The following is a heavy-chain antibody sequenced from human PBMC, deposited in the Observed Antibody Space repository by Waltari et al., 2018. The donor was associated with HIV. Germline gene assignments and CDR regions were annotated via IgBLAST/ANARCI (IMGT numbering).Heavy chain of an antibody. Sequence: QVQLVQSGAEVKKPGASVKVSCKVSGYTLTELSMHWVRQAPGKGLEWMGGFDPDDGETIYAQKFQGRVTMTEDTSTDTAYMELSSLRSEDTAVYYCASRTGYSGYDYYYYGMDVWGQGTTVTVSS. CDR1: GYTLTELS. D-gene: IGHD5-12*01. CDR2: FDPDDGET. V-gene: IGHV1-24*01. CDR3: ASRTGYSGYDYYYYGMDV. J-gene: IGHJ6*02.